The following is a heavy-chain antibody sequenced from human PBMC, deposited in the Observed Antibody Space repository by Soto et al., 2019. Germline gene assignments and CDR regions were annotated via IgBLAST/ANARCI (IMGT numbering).Heavy chain of an antibody. CDR3: VKQRGSGKNYFYDLDV. CDR1: GFSFNSYA. CDR2: INYNSRAT. V-gene: IGHV3-23*01. J-gene: IGHJ6*02. Sequence: EVQLLKSGGGLVQPRGSLRLSCETSGFSFNSYAMTWVRQAPGMGLEWVAVINYNSRATFHAQSVKGRFTISRDNSRNTVFLQMDSLRAEDTAVYYCVKQRGSGKNYFYDLDVWGLGTTVIVSS. D-gene: IGHD3-10*01.